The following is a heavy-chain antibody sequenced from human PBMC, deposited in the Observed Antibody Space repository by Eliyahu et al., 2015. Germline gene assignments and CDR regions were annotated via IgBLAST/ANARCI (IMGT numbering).Heavy chain of an antibody. CDR2: ISDDGSKT. V-gene: IGHV3-30*18. D-gene: IGHD2-15*01. Sequence: VQLVESGGGVVQPGRSLRLSCVSSGISFSIYGMHWVRQAPGKGLEWVAVISDDGSKTFYGDSVKGRFSISRDNSKNTLYLEMNSLRSDDTAIYYCAKGLGYGDTYYFDLWGQGTLVTVSA. CDR3: AKGLGYGDTYYFDL. J-gene: IGHJ4*02. CDR1: GISFSIYG.